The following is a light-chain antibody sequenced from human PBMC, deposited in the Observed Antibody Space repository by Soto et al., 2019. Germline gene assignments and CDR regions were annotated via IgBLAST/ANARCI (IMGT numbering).Light chain of an antibody. Sequence: EVVLTLSPATLSLSPGEGATLSXRASQSIGNYLAWYQQKPGQAPRXXIYATSNRATGIPARFSGSGSGTDFTLTISSLEPEDFAVYYCQQRSSWPFTFGPGTKVDIK. J-gene: IGKJ3*01. CDR2: ATS. V-gene: IGKV3-11*01. CDR3: QQRSSWPFT. CDR1: QSIGNY.